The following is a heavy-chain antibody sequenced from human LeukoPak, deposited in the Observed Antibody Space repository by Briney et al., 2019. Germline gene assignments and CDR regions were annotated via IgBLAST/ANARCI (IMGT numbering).Heavy chain of an antibody. D-gene: IGHD6-13*01. V-gene: IGHV1-18*01. Sequence: ASVKVSCKASGYTFTSYGISWVRQAPGQGLEWMGWISAYNGNTNYAQKLQGRVTMTTDTSTSTAYMELGSLRSDDTAVYYCARYDSGYSSSWAFQHWGQGTLVTVSS. CDR1: GYTFTSYG. CDR2: ISAYNGNT. CDR3: ARYDSGYSSSWAFQH. J-gene: IGHJ1*01.